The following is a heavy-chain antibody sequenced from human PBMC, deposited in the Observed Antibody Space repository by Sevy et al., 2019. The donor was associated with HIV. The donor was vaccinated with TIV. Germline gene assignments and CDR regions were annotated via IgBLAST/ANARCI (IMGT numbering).Heavy chain of an antibody. J-gene: IGHJ4*02. D-gene: IGHD1-26*01. Sequence: SETLSLTCTVSGGSITSLYWNWIRQPPGKGLEWIAIIYYNGHINYNPSLKSRVTLSLDTSKNQFSLMLCSVTAAGTAMYYCAGENAWGRGYSWGQGTLVTVSS. CDR1: GGSITSLY. CDR3: AGENAWGRGYS. CDR2: IYYNGHI. V-gene: IGHV4-59*08.